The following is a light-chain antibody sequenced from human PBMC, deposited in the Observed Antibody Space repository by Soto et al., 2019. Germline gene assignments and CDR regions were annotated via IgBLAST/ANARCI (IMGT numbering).Light chain of an antibody. CDR2: TAS. Sequence: QMTHTRSDLAAAVGGSITISCRASQTISTYLNWYQQKTGKAPNLLIYTASNLESGVPPRFRGSGSRTDRNITITSMKTEDCETYICQQSYRRARTFAQGTQVDIK. CDR3: QQSYRRART. J-gene: IGKJ1*01. V-gene: IGKV1-39*01. CDR1: QTISTY.